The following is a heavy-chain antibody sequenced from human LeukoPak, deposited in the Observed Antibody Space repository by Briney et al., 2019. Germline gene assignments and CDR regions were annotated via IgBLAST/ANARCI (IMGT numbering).Heavy chain of an antibody. CDR2: IYYSGST. D-gene: IGHD3-22*01. V-gene: IGHV4-59*12. CDR3: ARDRDYYDSSGYDC. J-gene: IGHJ4*02. Sequence: ETLSLTCTVSGGSISSYYWSWIRQPPGKGLEWIGYIYYSGSTNYNPSLKSRVTIPVDTSKNQFSLKVSSVTAADTAVYYCARDRDYYDSSGYDCWGQGTLVTVSS. CDR1: GGSISSYY.